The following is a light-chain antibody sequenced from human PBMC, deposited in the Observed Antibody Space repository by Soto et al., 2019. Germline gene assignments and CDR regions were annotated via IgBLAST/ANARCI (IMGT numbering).Light chain of an antibody. CDR1: SGHSSAA. J-gene: IGLJ2*01. Sequence: QAVVTQSPSASASLGASVNLTCTLSSGHSSAAIAWHQQQPEKGPRFLLKLNSDGSHTKGDAIPGRFSGSSSGAERYLTISSLQSEDEADYYCQTWGTGIQVFGGGTKLTVL. CDR3: QTWGTGIQV. CDR2: LNSDGSH. V-gene: IGLV4-69*01.